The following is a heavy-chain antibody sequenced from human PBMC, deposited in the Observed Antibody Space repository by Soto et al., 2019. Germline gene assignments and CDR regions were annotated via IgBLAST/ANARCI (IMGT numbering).Heavy chain of an antibody. CDR3: AHLDAYDYGSGNNY. Sequence: QITLKESGPTLLQPTQTLTLTCTFSGFSLSTSGVGEGWNRQPPGKALGWLAPIYWADDQRYSPSPNSRLNITRDTSKHQLVLTTNNMDPVDTATSDCAHLDAYDYGSGNNYRGLGTPVTVSA. CDR1: GFSLSTSGVG. CDR2: IYWADDQ. V-gene: IGHV2-5*02. J-gene: IGHJ4*02. D-gene: IGHD3-10*01.